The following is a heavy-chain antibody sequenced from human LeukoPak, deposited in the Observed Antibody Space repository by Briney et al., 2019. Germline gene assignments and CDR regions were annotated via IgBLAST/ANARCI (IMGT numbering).Heavy chain of an antibody. CDR2: IWYDGSNK. V-gene: IGHV3-33*01. Sequence: GGSLRLSCAASGFTFSSYGMHWVRQAPGKGLEGVAVIWYDGSNKYYADSVKGRFTISRDNSKNTLYLQMNSLGAEDTAVYYCARVNDFWSGYYTFDYWGQGTLVTVSS. J-gene: IGHJ4*02. CDR1: GFTFSSYG. CDR3: ARVNDFWSGYYTFDY. D-gene: IGHD3-3*01.